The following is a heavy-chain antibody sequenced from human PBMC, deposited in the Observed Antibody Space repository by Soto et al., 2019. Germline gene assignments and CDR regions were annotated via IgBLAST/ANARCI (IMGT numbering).Heavy chain of an antibody. V-gene: IGHV1-69*08. CDR1: GGTFTSHT. J-gene: IGHJ6*02. CDR3: ARDESGYNYVSDYGLDV. CDR2: IIPTLDIV. Sequence: QVQLVQSGAELKKPGSSVKVSCKASGGTFTSHTIIAWVRQAPGQGPEWMGRIIPTLDIVDYAQKFQDRVTITADKPPSTAYMELRSLISEDTAVYYCARDESGYNYVSDYGLDVWGQGTSVTVSS. D-gene: IGHD5-18*01.